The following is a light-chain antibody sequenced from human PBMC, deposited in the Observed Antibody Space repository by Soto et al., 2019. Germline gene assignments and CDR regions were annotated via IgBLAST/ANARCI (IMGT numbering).Light chain of an antibody. V-gene: IGKV1-39*01. CDR1: QSITTF. CDR2: AAS. CDR3: QQCYSTPWT. Sequence: DLKITQSPSSMSASVGDRVTITCRASQSITTFLNWYQQKPGKAPNLLIYAASSLQSGVPSRFSGSGSGTDFTLTIRCLQPEDFATYYCQQCYSTPWTFGQGTKVDVK. J-gene: IGKJ1*01.